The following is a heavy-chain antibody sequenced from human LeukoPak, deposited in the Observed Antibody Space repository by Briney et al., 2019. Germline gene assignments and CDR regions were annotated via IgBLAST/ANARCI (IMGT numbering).Heavy chain of an antibody. Sequence: PSETLSLTCAVYGGSFSGYYWSWIRQPPGKGLEWIGEISHSGSTNYNPSLKSRVTISVDTSKNQFSLKLSSVTAADTAVYYCARDMTTWWYNWFDPWGQGTLVIVSS. CDR2: ISHSGST. CDR3: ARDMTTWWYNWFDP. V-gene: IGHV4-34*01. CDR1: GGSFSGYY. D-gene: IGHD4-11*01. J-gene: IGHJ5*02.